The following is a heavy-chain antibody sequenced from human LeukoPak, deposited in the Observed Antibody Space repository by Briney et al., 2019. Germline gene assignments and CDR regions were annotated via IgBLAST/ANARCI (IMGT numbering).Heavy chain of an antibody. V-gene: IGHV3-23*01. J-gene: IGHJ4*02. D-gene: IGHD3-10*01. CDR1: GFTFNNYA. CDR3: AKGSAHYYFDS. CDR2: IIESGENA. Sequence: GGSLRLSCAASGFTFNNYAMYWVRQAPGKGLEWVSAIIESGENAYYTDSVKGRFTISRDNSKNTLYLQMNSLRAEDTAFYYCAKGSAHYYFDSWGQGTLVTVSS.